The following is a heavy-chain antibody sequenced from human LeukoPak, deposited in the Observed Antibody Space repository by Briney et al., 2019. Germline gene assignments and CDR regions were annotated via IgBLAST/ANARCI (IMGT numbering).Heavy chain of an antibody. V-gene: IGHV4-59*08. D-gene: IGHD6-13*01. CDR2: IYYSGST. Sequence: SETLSLTCTVSGGSISSYYWSWIRQPPGKGLEWIGYIYYSGSTNYNPSLKSRVTISVDTSKNQFSLKLSSVTAADTAVYYCARGSSYSSSWYVAYWGQGTLVTVSS. CDR1: GGSISSYY. J-gene: IGHJ4*02. CDR3: ARGSSYSSSWYVAY.